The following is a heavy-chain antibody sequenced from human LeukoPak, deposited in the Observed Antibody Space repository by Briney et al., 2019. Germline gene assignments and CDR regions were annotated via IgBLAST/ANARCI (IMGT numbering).Heavy chain of an antibody. Sequence: PGGSLRLSCAASGFTFSSYAMSWVRQGPGKGLECVSAISGSGGSTYYADSVKGRFTISRDNSKNTLYLRMDSLRAEDTAVYYCAKDRHYYDSSGYDFDYWGQGTLVTVSS. V-gene: IGHV3-23*01. CDR1: GFTFSSYA. CDR2: ISGSGGST. D-gene: IGHD3-22*01. CDR3: AKDRHYYDSSGYDFDY. J-gene: IGHJ4*02.